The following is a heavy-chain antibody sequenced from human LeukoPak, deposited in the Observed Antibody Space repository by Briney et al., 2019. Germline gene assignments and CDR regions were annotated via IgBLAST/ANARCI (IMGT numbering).Heavy chain of an antibody. CDR2: IIPIFGTA. J-gene: IGHJ4*02. Sequence: GSSVKVSCKASGGTFSSYAISWVRQAPGQGLEWMGGIIPIFGTANYAQKFQGRVTITTDEPTSTAYMELSSLRSEDTAVYYCARALWSYPFLYYFDYWGQGTLVTVSS. CDR3: ARALWSYPFLYYFDY. D-gene: IGHD4/OR15-4a*01. V-gene: IGHV1-69*05. CDR1: GGTFSSYA.